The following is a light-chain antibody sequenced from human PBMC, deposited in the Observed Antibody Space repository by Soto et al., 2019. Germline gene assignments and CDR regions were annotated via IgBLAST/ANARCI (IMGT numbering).Light chain of an antibody. CDR1: SSDIGAYDY. CDR3: NSYTSSSTLYV. J-gene: IGLJ1*01. Sequence: QSALTQPASVSGSPGQSITISCTGTSSDIGAYDYVSWFQQHPGKAPKLMISEVNNRPSGVSNRFSGSKSGNTASLTISGLQAEDEADYYCNSYTSSSTLYVFGTGTQVTAL. V-gene: IGLV2-14*01. CDR2: EVN.